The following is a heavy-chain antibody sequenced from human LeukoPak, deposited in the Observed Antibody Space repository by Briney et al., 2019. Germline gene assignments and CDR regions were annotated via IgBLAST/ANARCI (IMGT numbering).Heavy chain of an antibody. V-gene: IGHV1-46*01. CDR1: GYTFTSYY. CDR2: INPSGGST. Sequence: WASVKVSCKASGYTFTSYYMHWVRQAPGQGLEWMGIINPSGGSTSYAQMFQGRVTMTRDTSTSTVYMELSGLRSEDTAVYYCARGAFSYYDFWSGYYGGSWFDPWGQGTLVTVSS. CDR3: ARGAFSYYDFWSGYYGGSWFDP. J-gene: IGHJ5*02. D-gene: IGHD3-3*01.